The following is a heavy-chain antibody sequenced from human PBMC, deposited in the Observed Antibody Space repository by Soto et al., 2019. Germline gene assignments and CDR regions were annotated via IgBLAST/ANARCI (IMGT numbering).Heavy chain of an antibody. V-gene: IGHV3-30*18. D-gene: IGHD1-1*01. CDR1: GFTFSSYG. J-gene: IGHJ4*02. CDR2: ISYDGSNK. Sequence: QVQVVESGGGVVQPGRSLRLSCAASGFTFSSYGMHWVRQAPGKGLEWVAVISYDGSNKYYADSVKGRFTISRDNSKNTLYLQMNSLRAEDTAVYYCAKVLGNEYYFDYWGQGTLVTVSS. CDR3: AKVLGNEYYFDY.